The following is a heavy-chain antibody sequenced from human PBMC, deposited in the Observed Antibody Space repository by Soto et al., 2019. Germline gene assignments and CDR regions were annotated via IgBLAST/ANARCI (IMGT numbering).Heavy chain of an antibody. CDR3: AKDLIPPYSSSSEYYYYYGMDV. CDR2: ISYDGSNK. J-gene: IGHJ6*02. V-gene: IGHV3-30*18. Sequence: GGSLRLSCAASGFTFSSYGMHWVRQAPGKGLEWVAVISYDGSNKYYADSVKGRFTISRDNSKNTLYLQMNSLRAEDTAVYYCAKDLIPPYSSSSEYYYYYGMDVWGQGTTVTVSS. CDR1: GFTFSSYG. D-gene: IGHD6-6*01.